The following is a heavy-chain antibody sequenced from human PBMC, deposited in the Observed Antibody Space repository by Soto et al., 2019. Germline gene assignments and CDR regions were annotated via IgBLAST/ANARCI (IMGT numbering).Heavy chain of an antibody. V-gene: IGHV1-69*01. CDR2: IIPIFGTA. Sequence: QVQLVQSGAEVRKPGSSVKVSCKASGGTFSRHAISWVRQAPGQGLEWMGGIIPIFGTANHARKVQGRVTIIADESTRTVYMELSSLRSEDTAMYYCARGWGYDSNDYYYAYWGQGTLVIVSS. CDR3: ARGWGYDSNDYYYAY. CDR1: GGTFSRHA. D-gene: IGHD3-22*01. J-gene: IGHJ4*02.